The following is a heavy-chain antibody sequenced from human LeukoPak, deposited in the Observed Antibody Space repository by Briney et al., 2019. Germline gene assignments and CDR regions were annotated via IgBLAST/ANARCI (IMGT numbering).Heavy chain of an antibody. V-gene: IGHV3-23*01. CDR1: GFTFSSYA. Sequence: GGSLRLSCAVSGFTFSSYAMSWVRQAPGKGLEWVSAISGSGGSTYYADSVKGRFTISRDNSKNTLYLQMNSLRAENTAVYYCARDYSYGYGYFDYWGQGTLVTVSS. J-gene: IGHJ4*02. CDR2: ISGSGGST. CDR3: ARDYSYGYGYFDY. D-gene: IGHD5-18*01.